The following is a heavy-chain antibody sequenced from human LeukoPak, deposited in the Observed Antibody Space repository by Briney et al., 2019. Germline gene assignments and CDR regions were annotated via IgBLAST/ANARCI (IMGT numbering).Heavy chain of an antibody. CDR1: GFIFSNYW. V-gene: IGHV3-7*03. J-gene: IGHJ6*03. CDR3: ARGKYPDNDDYMDV. D-gene: IGHD1-1*01. CDR2: IKEDGSDN. Sequence: GGSLRLSCAASGFIFSNYWMAWVRQAPGKGLEWVANIKEDGSDNNYVVSMGGRFTISRDNAKNSLYLQMNSVRAEDTALYYCARGKYPDNDDYMDVWGKGTTVIVSS.